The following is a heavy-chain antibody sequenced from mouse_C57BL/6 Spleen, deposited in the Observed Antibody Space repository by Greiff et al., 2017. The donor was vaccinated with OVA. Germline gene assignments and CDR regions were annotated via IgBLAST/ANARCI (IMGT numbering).Heavy chain of an antibody. V-gene: IGHV3-1*01. CDR3: ARSITTARGYFDY. CDR1: GYSITSGYD. J-gene: IGHJ2*01. D-gene: IGHD1-2*01. CDR2: ISYSGST. Sequence: EVQLQQSGPGMVKPSQSLSLTCTVTGYSITSGYDWHWIRHFPGNKLEWMGYISYSGSTNYNPSLKSRISITHDTSKNHFFLKLNSVTTEDTATYYCARSITTARGYFDYWGQGTTLTVSS.